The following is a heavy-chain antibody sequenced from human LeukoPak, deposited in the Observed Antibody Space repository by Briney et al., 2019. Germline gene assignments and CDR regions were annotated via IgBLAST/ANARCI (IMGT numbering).Heavy chain of an antibody. CDR2: IKSKIDGGTL. D-gene: IGHD2-15*01. V-gene: IGHV3-15*01. Sequence: GGSLRLSCVASGFTFSDAWMSWVRQAPGKGLEWVGRIKSKIDGGTLNYAAPVKGIFTTSRDDSRNTRYLQINSLKTEDTAVYYCTTRRQDGWWGQGTLVTVSS. J-gene: IGHJ4*02. CDR1: GFTFSDAW. CDR3: TTRRQDGW.